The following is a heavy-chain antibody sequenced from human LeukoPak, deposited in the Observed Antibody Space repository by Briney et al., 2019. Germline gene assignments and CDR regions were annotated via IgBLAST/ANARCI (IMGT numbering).Heavy chain of an antibody. D-gene: IGHD6-19*01. Sequence: GGSLRLSCAASGFTFSSYAMSWVRQAPGKGLEWVSAISGSGGSTYYADSVKGRFTISRDNSKNTLYLQMNSLRAEDTAVYYGARTYSSGWDSPNYFDYWGQGTLVTVSS. CDR3: ARTYSSGWDSPNYFDY. CDR1: GFTFSSYA. CDR2: ISGSGGST. J-gene: IGHJ4*02. V-gene: IGHV3-23*01.